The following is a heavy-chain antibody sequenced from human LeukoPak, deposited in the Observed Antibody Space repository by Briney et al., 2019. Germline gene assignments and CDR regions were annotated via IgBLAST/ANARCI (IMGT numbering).Heavy chain of an antibody. CDR2: MNPNSGNT. Sequence: ASVKVSCKASGYTFTRYDINWVRQAPGQGLEWMGWMNPNSGNTGYAQKLQGRVTMTRNTATSTAYMELSSLISEDPAVYYCARLLSGSYYSPPYYYYSYMDVWGKGTTVAVSS. V-gene: IGHV1-8*01. CDR1: GYTFTRYD. CDR3: ARLLSGSYYSPPYYYYSYMDV. J-gene: IGHJ6*03. D-gene: IGHD1-26*01.